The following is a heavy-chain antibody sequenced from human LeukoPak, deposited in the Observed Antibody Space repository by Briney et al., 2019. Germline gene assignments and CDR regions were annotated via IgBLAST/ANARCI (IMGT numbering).Heavy chain of an antibody. CDR1: GFTVTSNY. V-gene: IGHV3-66*02. D-gene: IGHD3-10*01. J-gene: IGHJ4*02. Sequence: GGSLRLSCAASGFTVTSNYMTWVRQAPGKGLECVSVIYSGGTTYYADSVKGRFTISRDNSKNTLYLQMNSLRDEDTAVYYCVRFPSSLTAPDWGPGTLVTVSS. CDR3: VRFPSSLTAPD. CDR2: IYSGGTT.